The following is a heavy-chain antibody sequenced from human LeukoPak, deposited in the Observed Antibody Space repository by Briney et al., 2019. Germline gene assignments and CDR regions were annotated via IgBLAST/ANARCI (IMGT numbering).Heavy chain of an antibody. CDR2: IYHSGST. CDR1: GYSISSGYY. V-gene: IGHV4-38-2*02. Sequence: SETLSLTCTVSGYSISSGYYWGWIRQPPGKGLEWIGSIYHSGSTYYNPSLKSRVTISVDTSKNQFSLKLSSATAADTAVYYCARSSSWYGGVDYWGQGTLVTVSS. CDR3: ARSSSWYGGVDY. J-gene: IGHJ4*02. D-gene: IGHD6-13*01.